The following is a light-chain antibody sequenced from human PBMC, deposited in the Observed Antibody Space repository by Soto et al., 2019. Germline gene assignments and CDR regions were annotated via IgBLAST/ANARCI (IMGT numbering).Light chain of an antibody. CDR3: QQCGSSPIT. CDR2: GAS. V-gene: IGKV3-20*01. CDR1: QSVSSNS. Sequence: DIVLTQSPGTLSLSPGDRVTLSCRASQSVSSNSLVWYQQRPGQAPRLLIYGASNTASGIPDRFSGSGSGTDFTLTISRLEPEDFAVYYCQQCGSSPITFGQGTRLEIK. J-gene: IGKJ5*01.